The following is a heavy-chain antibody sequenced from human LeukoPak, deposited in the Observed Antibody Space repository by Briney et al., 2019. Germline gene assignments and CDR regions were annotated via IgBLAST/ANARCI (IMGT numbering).Heavy chain of an antibody. J-gene: IGHJ4*02. D-gene: IGHD6-19*01. CDR1: GFTFSSYS. CDR3: AREASGSRPYFDY. CDR2: ISSSSSYI. V-gene: IGHV3-21*01. Sequence: GGSLRLSCAASGFTFSSYSMNWVRQAPGKGLEWVSSISSSSSYIYYADSVKGRFTISRDNVKNSLYLQMNSLRAEDTAVYYCAREASGSRPYFDYWGQGTLVTVSS.